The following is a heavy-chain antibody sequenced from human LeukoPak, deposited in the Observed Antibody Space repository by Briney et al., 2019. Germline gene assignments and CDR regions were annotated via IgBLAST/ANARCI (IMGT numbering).Heavy chain of an antibody. D-gene: IGHD6-19*01. V-gene: IGHV4-61*05. CDR3: ARSGINSGWYNRDAFDI. Sequence: SETLSLTCTVSGGSISSSSYYWGWIRQPPGKGLEWVGYIYYSGSTNYNPSLKSRVTISVDTSKNQFSLKLSSVTAADTAVYYCARSGINSGWYNRDAFDIWGQGTMVTVSS. CDR1: GGSISSSSYY. J-gene: IGHJ3*02. CDR2: IYYSGST.